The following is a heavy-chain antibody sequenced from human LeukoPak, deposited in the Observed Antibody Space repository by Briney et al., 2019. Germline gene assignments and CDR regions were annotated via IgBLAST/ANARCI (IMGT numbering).Heavy chain of an antibody. CDR2: IHSGGTT. CDR3: ARDSDSGYGPFAS. CDR1: GFTVSNNY. Sequence: GGSLRLSCAASGFTVSNNYMSWVRQAPGKGLEWVSVIHSGGTTNYADSVQGRFTISRDNSKTTVYLHMNSLTAEDTAVYYCARDSDSGYGPFASWGQGTLVTVSS. V-gene: IGHV3-53*01. D-gene: IGHD5-12*01. J-gene: IGHJ4*02.